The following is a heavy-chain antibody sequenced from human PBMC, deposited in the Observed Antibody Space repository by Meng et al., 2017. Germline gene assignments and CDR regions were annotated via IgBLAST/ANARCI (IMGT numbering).Heavy chain of an antibody. J-gene: IGHJ4*02. V-gene: IGHV3-48*03. Sequence: LTGAGSGFIFNNYEMNWVRQAPGKGLEWVSYISSSGSTKYYADSVKGRFTISRDNSKNTLYLQMNSLRAEDTAVYYCAKRHEDILTGYYPPFDYWGQGTLVTVSS. CDR3: AKRHEDILTGYYPPFDY. D-gene: IGHD3-9*01. CDR2: ISSSGSTK. CDR1: GFIFNNYE.